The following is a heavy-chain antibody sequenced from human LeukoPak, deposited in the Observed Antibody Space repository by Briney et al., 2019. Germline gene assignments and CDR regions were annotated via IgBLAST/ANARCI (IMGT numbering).Heavy chain of an antibody. D-gene: IGHD3-22*01. V-gene: IGHV5-10-1*01. J-gene: IGHJ4*02. Sequence: GESLKISCKGSGYSFTSYWISWVRQMPGKGLEWMGRIDPSDSYTNYSPSFQGHVTISADKSISTAYLQWSSLKASDTAMYYCARLHLTSYYDSSGYYSDYWGQGTLVTVSS. CDR3: ARLHLTSYYDSSGYYSDY. CDR1: GYSFTSYW. CDR2: IDPSDSYT.